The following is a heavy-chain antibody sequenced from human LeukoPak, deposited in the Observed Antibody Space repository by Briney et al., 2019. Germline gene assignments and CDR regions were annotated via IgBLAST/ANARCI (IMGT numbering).Heavy chain of an antibody. D-gene: IGHD1-26*01. CDR1: GGSISSSNW. V-gene: IGHV4-4*02. J-gene: IGHJ3*02. Sequence: PSEPLSLTCGVSGGSISSSNWWSWVRQPPGKGLEWIGEIYHSGSTNYNPSLKSRVTISVDKSKKQFSLKLSSVTAADTAVYYCARDKFPLVGATGDDAFDIWGQGTMVTVSS. CDR2: IYHSGST. CDR3: ARDKFPLVGATGDDAFDI.